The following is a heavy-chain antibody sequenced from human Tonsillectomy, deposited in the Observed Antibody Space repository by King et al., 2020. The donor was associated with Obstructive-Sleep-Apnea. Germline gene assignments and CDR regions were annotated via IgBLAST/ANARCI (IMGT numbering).Heavy chain of an antibody. J-gene: IGHJ6*02. D-gene: IGHD3-10*01. CDR2: IAGGATAM. V-gene: IGHV3-11*01. CDR3: ARFMVRGIIGYYAMDV. CDR1: GVTFTDYY. Sequence: VQLVESGGGLVKPGGSLRLSCAASGVTFTDYYMSWIRQAPGKGLEWISYIAGGATAMSHADSVKGRFTISRDNAKKSVYLQMNSLRAEDTAVYYWARFMVRGIIGYYAMDVWGQGTTVTVSS.